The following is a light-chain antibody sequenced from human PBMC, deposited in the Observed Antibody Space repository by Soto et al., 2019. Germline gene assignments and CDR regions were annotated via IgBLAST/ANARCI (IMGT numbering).Light chain of an antibody. CDR2: RNN. Sequence: QSVLTQPPSASGTPGQRVTISCSGSSSNIGNNNVYWYQQLPGTAPKLLIYRNNQRPSGVPDRFSDSKSGTSASLAISGLRSDDETDYYCAAWDDSLSGPVFGGGTQLTVL. V-gene: IGLV1-47*01. CDR1: SSNIGNNN. CDR3: AAWDDSLSGPV. J-gene: IGLJ2*01.